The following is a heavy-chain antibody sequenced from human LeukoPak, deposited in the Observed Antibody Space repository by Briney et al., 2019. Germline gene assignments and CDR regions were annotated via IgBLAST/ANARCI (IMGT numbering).Heavy chain of an antibody. J-gene: IGHJ4*02. Sequence: PGGSLRLSCTSSGFTFGTYAGSWFRQAPGKGLEWVAFIRSKTFGGTTEYAASVKGRFTISRDDSKSIAYLQMNSLKTEDTAVYYCTRYSGRTDYWGQGTLVSVSS. CDR1: GFTFGTYA. CDR2: IRSKTFGGTT. CDR3: TRYSGRTDY. D-gene: IGHD5-18*01. V-gene: IGHV3-49*03.